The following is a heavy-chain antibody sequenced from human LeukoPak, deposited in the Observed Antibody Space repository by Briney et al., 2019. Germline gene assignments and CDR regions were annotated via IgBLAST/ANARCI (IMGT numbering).Heavy chain of an antibody. D-gene: IGHD5-18*01. V-gene: IGHV4-61*08. J-gene: IGHJ4*02. CDR1: GGSISSSGHY. CDR2: IYYSGST. Sequence: SETLSLTCTVSGGSISSSGHYWSWIRQPPGKGLEWIGYIYYSGSTNYNPSLQSRVTISVDTSKNQFSLKLNSVTAADTAVYYCARGEYSYGAFDYWGRGTLVTVSS. CDR3: ARGEYSYGAFDY.